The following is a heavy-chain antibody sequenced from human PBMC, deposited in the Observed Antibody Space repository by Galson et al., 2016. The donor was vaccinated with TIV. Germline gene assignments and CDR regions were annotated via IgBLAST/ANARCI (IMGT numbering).Heavy chain of an antibody. CDR3: ARDTHYAFDY. CDR2: MKEDGSER. CDR1: GFTFSRHW. D-gene: IGHD3-16*01. V-gene: IGHV3-7*01. Sequence: SLRLSCAASGFTFSRHWMSWVRQTPGKGLEWVAKMKEDGSERYYVDSVKGRFTISRDNARNSLFLQMSSLRVEDTGIYYCARDTHYAFDYWGRGTLVTDSS. J-gene: IGHJ4*02.